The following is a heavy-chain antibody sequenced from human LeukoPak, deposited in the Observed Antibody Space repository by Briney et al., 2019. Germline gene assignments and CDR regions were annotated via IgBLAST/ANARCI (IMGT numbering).Heavy chain of an antibody. CDR3: AKDMYSSLSSAFDY. Sequence: GGSLRLSCAASGFTFDDYAMHWVRQAPGKGLEWVSGISWNSGSIGYADSVKGRFTISRDNAKNSLYLQMNSLRAEDTALYYCAKDMYSSLSSAFDYWGQGTLVTVSS. V-gene: IGHV3-9*01. CDR2: ISWNSGSI. J-gene: IGHJ4*02. D-gene: IGHD6-6*01. CDR1: GFTFDDYA.